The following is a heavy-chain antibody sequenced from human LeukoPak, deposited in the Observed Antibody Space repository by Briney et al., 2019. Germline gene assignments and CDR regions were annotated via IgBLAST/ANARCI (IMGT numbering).Heavy chain of an antibody. Sequence: SETLSLTCSVSGGSISSYYWSWIRQPPGKGLEWIGYVSYTGSTNYNPSLKSRVTISVDTSKNQFSLKLSSVTAADTAVYYCARGGSGYDAFDIWGQGTMVTVSS. CDR1: GGSISSYY. CDR2: VSYTGST. J-gene: IGHJ3*02. D-gene: IGHD5-12*01. V-gene: IGHV4-59*01. CDR3: ARGGSGYDAFDI.